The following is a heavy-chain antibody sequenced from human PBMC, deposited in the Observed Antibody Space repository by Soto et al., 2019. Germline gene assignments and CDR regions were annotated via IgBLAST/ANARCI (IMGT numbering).Heavy chain of an antibody. CDR3: ARDGYDGSGSPYPAF. J-gene: IGHJ4*02. V-gene: IGHV4-59*01. D-gene: IGHD3-10*01. CDR2: IYYLGST. CDR1: GGSMSEYF. Sequence: SETLSLTCSVSGGSMSEYFWSWIRQSPGKGLEWIGYIYYLGSTDYNPSLKSRVTISVDTSKRQFSLRLTSVTAADTAVYYCARDGYDGSGSPYPAFWGPGTQVTV.